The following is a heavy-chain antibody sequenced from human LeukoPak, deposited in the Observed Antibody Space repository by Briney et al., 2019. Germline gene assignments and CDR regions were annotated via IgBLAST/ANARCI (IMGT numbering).Heavy chain of an antibody. D-gene: IGHD3-22*01. V-gene: IGHV3-66*01. Sequence: GGPLRLSCAASGFTVTNNYVTWVRQAPGKGLEWVSVICRWCSTYYADSVKGRFTISRDNSKNTLYLQMNSLRAEDTAVYYCARYYDSSGQTGGAFDIWGQGTMVTVSS. CDR1: GFTVTNNY. CDR3: ARYYDSSGQTGGAFDI. CDR2: ICRWCST. J-gene: IGHJ3*02.